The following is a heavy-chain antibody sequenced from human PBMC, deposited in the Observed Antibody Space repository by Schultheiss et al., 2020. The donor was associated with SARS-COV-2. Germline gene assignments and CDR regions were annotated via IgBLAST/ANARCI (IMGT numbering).Heavy chain of an antibody. Sequence: GESLKISCAASGFTFSSYAMHWVRQAPGKGLEWVSAISGSGGSTYYADSVKGRFTISRDNSKNTLYLQMNSLRAEDTALYYCAIFHYDFWSGYGGEYFQHWGQGTLVTVSS. CDR3: AIFHYDFWSGYGGEYFQH. D-gene: IGHD3-3*01. J-gene: IGHJ1*01. CDR1: GFTFSSYA. CDR2: ISGSGGST. V-gene: IGHV3-23*01.